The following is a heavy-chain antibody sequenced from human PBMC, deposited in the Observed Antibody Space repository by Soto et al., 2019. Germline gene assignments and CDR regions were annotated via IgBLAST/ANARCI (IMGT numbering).Heavy chain of an antibody. J-gene: IGHJ4*02. CDR3: ARSSSGCPDY. V-gene: IGHV3-74*01. D-gene: IGHD6-19*01. CDR2: INRDGSST. Sequence: GGSLRLSCAASGFTFSSYWMHWVRQAPGKGLVWVSRINRDGSSTNYADSVKGRFTISRDNAKNTLYLQMGSLRAEDMAVYYCARSSSGCPDYWGQGTLVTVSS. CDR1: GFTFSSYW.